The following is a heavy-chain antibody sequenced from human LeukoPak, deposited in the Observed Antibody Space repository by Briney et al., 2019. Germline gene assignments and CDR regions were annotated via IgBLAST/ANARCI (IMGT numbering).Heavy chain of an antibody. J-gene: IGHJ4*02. V-gene: IGHV3-30*18. CDR1: GFTFSSYG. D-gene: IGHD4-17*01. Sequence: PGGSLRLSCAASGFTFSSYGMHWVRQAPGKGLEWVAVISYDGSNKYYADSVKGRFTISRDNSKNTLYLQMNSLRAEDTAVYYCAKESLYGDYGALFDYWGQGTLVTVSS. CDR3: AKESLYGDYGALFDY. CDR2: ISYDGSNK.